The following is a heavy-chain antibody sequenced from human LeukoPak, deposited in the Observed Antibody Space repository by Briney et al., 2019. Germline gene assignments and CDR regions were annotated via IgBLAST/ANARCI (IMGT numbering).Heavy chain of an antibody. J-gene: IGHJ4*02. Sequence: GGALRLSCAASGFTFSSYAMSWVRQAPGKGLEWVSAISGSGGSTYYADSVTGRFTISRDNSKNTLYLQMNSLRAEDTAVYYCAKDLWFGELSSYYFYYWGQGTLVTVSS. CDR3: AKDLWFGELSSYYFYY. V-gene: IGHV3-23*01. CDR2: ISGSGGST. D-gene: IGHD3-10*01. CDR1: GFTFSSYA.